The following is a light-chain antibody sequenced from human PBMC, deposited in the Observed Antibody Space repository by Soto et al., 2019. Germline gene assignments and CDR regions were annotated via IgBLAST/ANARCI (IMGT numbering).Light chain of an antibody. V-gene: IGLV2-8*01. Sequence: QSVLTQPPSASGSPGQSVTISCTGTSSDVGGYNYVSWYQQYPGKVPKLMIYEVSKRPSGVPDRFSGSKSGNTASLTVSGLQAEDEADYYCSSYTGSNNVIFGGGTKLTVL. J-gene: IGLJ2*01. CDR1: SSDVGGYNY. CDR3: SSYTGSNNVI. CDR2: EVS.